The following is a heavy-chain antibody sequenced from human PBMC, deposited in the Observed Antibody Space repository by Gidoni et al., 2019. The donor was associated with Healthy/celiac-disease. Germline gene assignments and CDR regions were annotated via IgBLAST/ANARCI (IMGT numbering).Heavy chain of an antibody. V-gene: IGHV3-23*01. CDR3: AKDLGGYSSSWYYFDY. D-gene: IGHD6-13*01. CDR2: LRGSGGST. Sequence: EVQLLESGGGLVQPGGSLRLSCAASGFTFSCEALSWVRQAPGKWLEWVSALRGSGGSTYYADSVKGRFTISRDNSKNTLYLQMNSLRAEDTAVYYCAKDLGGYSSSWYYFDYWGQGTLGTVYS. J-gene: IGHJ4*02. CDR1: GFTFSCEA.